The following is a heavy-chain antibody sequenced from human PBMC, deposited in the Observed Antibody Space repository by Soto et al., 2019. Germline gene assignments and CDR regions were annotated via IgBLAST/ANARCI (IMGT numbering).Heavy chain of an antibody. J-gene: IGHJ6*02. Sequence: GGSLRLSCAASGFTFSNYAMSWVRQAPGKGLEWVATISGSGNSAYLADSVKGRFTISRDNSKNTLYLQLNSLRGEDTAIYFCMNEGYDYGYYYYYYGMDVWGQGTTVTVSS. V-gene: IGHV3-23*01. CDR3: MNEGYDYGYYYYYYGMDV. D-gene: IGHD4-17*01. CDR1: GFTFSNYA. CDR2: ISGSGNSA.